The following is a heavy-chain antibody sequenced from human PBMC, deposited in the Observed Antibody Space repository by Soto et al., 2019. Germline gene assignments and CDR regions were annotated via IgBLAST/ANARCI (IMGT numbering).Heavy chain of an antibody. V-gene: IGHV4-39*01. CDR2: IYYSGST. CDR3: ARLRGYDSLVVYYFDY. Sequence: SETLSLTCTVSGGSISSSSYYWGWIRQPPGKGLEWIGSIYYSGSTYYNPSLKSRVTISVDTSKNQFSLKLSSVTAADTAVYYCARLRGYDSLVVYYFDYWGQGTLVTVS. CDR1: GGSISSSSYY. J-gene: IGHJ4*02. D-gene: IGHD5-12*01.